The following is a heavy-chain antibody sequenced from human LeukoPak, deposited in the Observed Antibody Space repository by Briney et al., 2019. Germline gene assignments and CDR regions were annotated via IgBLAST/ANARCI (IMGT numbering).Heavy chain of an antibody. J-gene: IGHJ4*02. CDR3: ASLYYYDSSGYYEFSN. Sequence: GASVKVSCKVSGYTLTELSMHWVRQAPGKGLEWMGGFDPEDGETIYAQKFQGRVTMTEDTSTDTAYMELSSLRSEDTAVYYCASLYYYDSSGYYEFSNWGQGTLVTVSS. D-gene: IGHD3-22*01. V-gene: IGHV1-24*01. CDR1: GYTLTELS. CDR2: FDPEDGET.